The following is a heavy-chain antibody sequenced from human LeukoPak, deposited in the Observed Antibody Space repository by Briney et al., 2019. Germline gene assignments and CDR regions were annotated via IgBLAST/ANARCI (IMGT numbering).Heavy chain of an antibody. Sequence: SETLSLTCAVSGYSISSGYYWGWSRQPPGKGLEWIGSIYHSGSTYYNPSLKSRVTISVDTSNNQFSLKLSSVTAADTAVYYCARLVLARFYDSSGYFDYWGQGTLVTVSS. CDR1: GYSISSGYY. V-gene: IGHV4-38-2*01. J-gene: IGHJ4*02. CDR3: ARLVLARFYDSSGYFDY. D-gene: IGHD3-22*01. CDR2: IYHSGST.